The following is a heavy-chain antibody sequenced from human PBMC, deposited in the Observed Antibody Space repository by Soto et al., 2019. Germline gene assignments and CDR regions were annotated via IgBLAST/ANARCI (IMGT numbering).Heavy chain of an antibody. J-gene: IGHJ4*02. V-gene: IGHV1-69*14. D-gene: IGHD5-18*01. CDR2: IIPMFGTA. CDR1: GGTFSTYA. Sequence: QVQLVQSGAEVKKPESSVKVSCKAPGGTFSTYAISWVRQAPGQGLEWMGGIIPMFGTANYAQRFQDRFTITADKSTNTVYMEVSSVKSEETAVYFCASGIQLWLRRINDGYSGGGQGSLVTVSP. CDR3: ASGIQLWLRRINDGYSG.